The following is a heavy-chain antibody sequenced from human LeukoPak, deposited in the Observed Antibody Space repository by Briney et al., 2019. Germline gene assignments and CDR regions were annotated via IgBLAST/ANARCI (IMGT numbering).Heavy chain of an antibody. D-gene: IGHD3-22*01. Sequence: PSETLSLTCTVSGGSISSDSYYWGWVRQPPGKGLEWIGSIYYSGTTYYNSSLKSRVTISIDISKNQFSLKLTSMTAADTAVYYYATTGDYYDSSLSWGQGTLVTVSS. V-gene: IGHV4-39*07. J-gene: IGHJ5*02. CDR2: IYYSGTT. CDR1: GGSISSDSYY. CDR3: ATTGDYYDSSLS.